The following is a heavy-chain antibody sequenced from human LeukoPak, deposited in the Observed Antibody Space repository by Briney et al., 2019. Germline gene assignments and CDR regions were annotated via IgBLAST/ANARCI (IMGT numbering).Heavy chain of an antibody. CDR3: ASSKKNYYYGMDV. CDR1: GVSISSGGYY. V-gene: IGHV4-31*03. J-gene: IGHJ6*02. CDR2: IYYSGST. Sequence: SQTLSLTCTVSGVSISSGGYYWSWIRQHPGKGLEWIGYIYYSGSTYYNPSLKSRVTISVDTSKNQFSLKLSSVTAADTAVYYCASSKKNYYYGMDVWGQGTTVTVSS. D-gene: IGHD2/OR15-2a*01.